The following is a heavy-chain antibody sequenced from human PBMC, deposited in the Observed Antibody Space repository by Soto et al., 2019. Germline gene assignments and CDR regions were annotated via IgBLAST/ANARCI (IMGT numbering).Heavy chain of an antibody. Sequence: ASVKVSCKASGYTFTGCYMHWVRQAPGQGLEWMGWINPNSGGTNYAQKFQGRVTMTRDTSISTAYMELSRLRSDDTAVYYCAIAATTEHYYYYYGMDVWGQGTTVSV. D-gene: IGHD5-12*01. CDR1: GYTFTGCY. V-gene: IGHV1-2*02. CDR2: INPNSGGT. CDR3: AIAATTEHYYYYYGMDV. J-gene: IGHJ6*02.